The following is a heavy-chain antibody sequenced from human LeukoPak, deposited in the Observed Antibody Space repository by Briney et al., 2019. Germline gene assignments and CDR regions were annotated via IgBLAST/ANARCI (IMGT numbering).Heavy chain of an antibody. Sequence: SETLSLTCTVSGGSISSYYWSWIRQPAGKGLEWIGRIYTSGSTNYNASLKSRVTISEDTSKNQFSLRLSSVTAADTAVYCCAREPSGGYFFVDWGQGTLVTVSS. CDR3: AREPSGGYFFVD. CDR2: IYTSGST. CDR1: GGSISSYY. V-gene: IGHV4-4*07. J-gene: IGHJ4*02. D-gene: IGHD3-22*01.